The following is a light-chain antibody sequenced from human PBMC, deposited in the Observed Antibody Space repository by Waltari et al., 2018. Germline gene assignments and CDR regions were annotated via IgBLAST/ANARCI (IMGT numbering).Light chain of an antibody. V-gene: IGKV3-11*01. J-gene: IGKJ4*01. CDR3: QERANWPALT. CDR1: QSVYNF. Sequence: EVVLTQSPATLSLSPGERATLSCRAIQSVYNFLAWYQQKPGQAPRLLIYTASQRATGIPARLRGSGSETDFTLTISSLEPEDVAVYSCQERANWPALTFGGGTKVEIK. CDR2: TAS.